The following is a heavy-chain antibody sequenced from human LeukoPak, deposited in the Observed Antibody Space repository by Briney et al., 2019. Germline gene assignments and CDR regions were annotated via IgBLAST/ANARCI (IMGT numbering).Heavy chain of an antibody. Sequence: GGSLRLSCAASGFTVSSNYMSWVRQAPGKGLEWVSVIYSGGSTYYADSVKGRFTISRDNSKNTLYLQLSSLRAEDTAVYYCAKDEYSYGPFDYWGQGTLVTVSS. D-gene: IGHD5-18*01. CDR2: IYSGGST. J-gene: IGHJ4*02. CDR3: AKDEYSYGPFDY. V-gene: IGHV3-53*05. CDR1: GFTVSSNY.